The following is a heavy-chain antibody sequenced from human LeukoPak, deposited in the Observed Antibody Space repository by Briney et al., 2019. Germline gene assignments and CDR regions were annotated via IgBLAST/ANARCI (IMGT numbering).Heavy chain of an antibody. J-gene: IGHJ6*02. CDR3: AKGLGDYQYYGLDV. V-gene: IGHV3-23*01. CDR2: IGCSSGST. Sequence: QPGGSLRLSCAASGFTFSTYDMNWVRQAPGKGLEWVAAIGCSSGSTYYAVSVQGRFTISRDMSRNTLYLQMNGLRAEDTATYYCAKGLGDYQYYGLDVWGPGTTVTVSS. CDR1: GFTFSTYD. D-gene: IGHD4-17*01.